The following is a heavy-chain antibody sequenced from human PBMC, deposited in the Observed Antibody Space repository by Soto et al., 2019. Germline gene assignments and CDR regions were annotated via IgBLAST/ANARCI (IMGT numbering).Heavy chain of an antibody. CDR3: ARSGSGSGWL. CDR2: IYYSGST. V-gene: IGHV4-61*01. Sequence: SATLSLTCTVSGGSVSSGRYYWSWIRQPPGKGLEWIGYIYYSGSTKYNPSLKSRVTISVDTSKNQFSLNLSSMTAADTAVYYCARSGSGSGWLGGQGTLVTVSS. D-gene: IGHD6-19*01. J-gene: IGHJ4*02. CDR1: GGSVSSGRYY.